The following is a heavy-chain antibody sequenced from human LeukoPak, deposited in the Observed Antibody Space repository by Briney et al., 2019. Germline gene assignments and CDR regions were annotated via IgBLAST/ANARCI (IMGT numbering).Heavy chain of an antibody. CDR1: GGSISSGGYS. CDR2: IYHSGST. Sequence: SETLSLTCAVSGGSISSGGYSWSWIRQPPGKGLEWIGYIYHSGSTYYNPSLKSRVTISVDRSKNQFSLKLSSVTAADTAVYYCARGPQSYDSSGYPLDYWGQGTLVTVSS. V-gene: IGHV4-30-2*01. D-gene: IGHD3-22*01. CDR3: ARGPQSYDSSGYPLDY. J-gene: IGHJ4*02.